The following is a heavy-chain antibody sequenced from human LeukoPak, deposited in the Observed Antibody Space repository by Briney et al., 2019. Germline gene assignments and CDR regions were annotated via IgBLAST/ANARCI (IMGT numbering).Heavy chain of an antibody. CDR3: ARGGLFTLDSSDFDY. CDR2: INHSGST. V-gene: IGHV4-34*01. Sequence: PSETLSLTCAVYGGPFSGYYWSWIRQPPGKGLEWIGEINHSGSTNYNPSLKSRVTISVDTSKNQFSLKLSSVTAADTAVYYCARGGLFTLDSSDFDYWGQGTLVTVSS. D-gene: IGHD3-22*01. J-gene: IGHJ4*02. CDR1: GGPFSGYY.